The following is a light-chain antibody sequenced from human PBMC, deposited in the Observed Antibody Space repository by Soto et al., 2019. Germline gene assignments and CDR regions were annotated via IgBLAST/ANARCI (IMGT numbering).Light chain of an antibody. Sequence: DIQMTQSPSSLSASVGDRVTITCRASQNINSYLNWYQQRPEIAPQLLIYTASELESGVPSRFSGSGSGTDFTLTISSLQPEDFATYDCEQSYNSPLTFGGGPNVEIK. V-gene: IGKV1-39*01. CDR1: QNINSY. J-gene: IGKJ4*01. CDR3: EQSYNSPLT. CDR2: TAS.